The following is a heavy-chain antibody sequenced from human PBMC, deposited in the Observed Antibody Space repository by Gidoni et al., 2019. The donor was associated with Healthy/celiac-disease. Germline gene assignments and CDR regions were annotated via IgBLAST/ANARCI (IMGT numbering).Heavy chain of an antibody. CDR3: AREKRELPYYYYYGMDV. D-gene: IGHD1-26*01. V-gene: IGHV3-21*01. Sequence: AASGFTFSSYSMNWVRQAPGKGLEWVSSISSSSSYIYYADSVKGRFTSYRDNAKNSLYLQMNSLRAEDTAVYYCAREKRELPYYYYYGMDVWGQGTTVTVSS. CDR1: GFTFSSYS. J-gene: IGHJ6*02. CDR2: ISSSSSYI.